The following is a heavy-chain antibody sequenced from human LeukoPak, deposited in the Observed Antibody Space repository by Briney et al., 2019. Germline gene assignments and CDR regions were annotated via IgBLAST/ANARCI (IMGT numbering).Heavy chain of an antibody. D-gene: IGHD6-19*01. CDR1: GLTFSEAV. V-gene: IGHV3-30*02. J-gene: IGHJ4*02. CDR2: MQGGEDNM. CDR3: AKDPTIAVAHFDY. Sequence: GGSLRLSCVASGLTFSEAVFHWVRQAPGKGLEWVAVMQGGEDNMYYADSVKGRFTISRDNSKNTLHLQMNSLRAEDTALYYCAKDPTIAVAHFDYWGQGTLVTVSS.